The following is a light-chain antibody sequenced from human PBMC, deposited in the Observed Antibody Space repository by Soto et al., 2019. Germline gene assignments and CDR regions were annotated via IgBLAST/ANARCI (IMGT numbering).Light chain of an antibody. CDR1: SSNIGAGYD. V-gene: IGLV1-40*01. Sequence: QSVLTQPPSVSGAPGQRVTISCTGSSSNIGAGYDVHWYQQLPGTAPKLLIYGNSNRPSGVPDRFSGSKSGTSASLAITGLQAEDEADYSCQSYDRSLSGSSVVFGGGTKLTVL. CDR3: QSYDRSLSGSSVV. J-gene: IGLJ2*01. CDR2: GNS.